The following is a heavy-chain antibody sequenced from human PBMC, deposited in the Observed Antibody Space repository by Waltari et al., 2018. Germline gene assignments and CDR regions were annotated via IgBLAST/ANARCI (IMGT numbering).Heavy chain of an antibody. V-gene: IGHV3-7*01. CDR2: IKQDGSEK. J-gene: IGHJ4*02. CDR3: AREDPGGYYLDY. CDR1: GFTFRSYW. D-gene: IGHD2-8*02. Sequence: EVQLVESGGGLVQPGGSLRLSCAASGFTFRSYWMSWVRQAPGKGLGWVANIKQDGSEKYYVDSVKGRFTISRDNAKNSLYLQMNNLRAEDTAVYYCAREDPGGYYLDYWGQGTLVTVSS.